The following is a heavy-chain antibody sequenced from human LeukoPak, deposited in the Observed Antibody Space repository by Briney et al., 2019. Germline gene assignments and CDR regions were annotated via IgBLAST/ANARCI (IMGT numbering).Heavy chain of an antibody. J-gene: IGHJ4*02. CDR1: GYSISSGYY. CDR3: ARRDYSNGGFDY. CDR2: IYHSGST. Sequence: PETLSLTCTVSGYSISSGYYWGWIRQPPGEGLEWIGSIYHSGSTYYNPSLKGRVTISVDTSKNQFSLKLSSVTAADTAVYYCARRDYSNGGFDYWGQGTLVTVSS. D-gene: IGHD4-11*01. V-gene: IGHV4-38-2*02.